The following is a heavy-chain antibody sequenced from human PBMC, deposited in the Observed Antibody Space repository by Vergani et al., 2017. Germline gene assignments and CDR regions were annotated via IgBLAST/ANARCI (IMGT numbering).Heavy chain of an antibody. J-gene: IGHJ6*03. V-gene: IGHV3-30-3*01. Sequence: QVQLVESGGGVVQPGRSLRLSCAASGFTFSSYAMHWVRQAPGKGLEWVAVISYDGSNKYYADSVKGRFTISRDNSKNTLYLQMNSLRAEDTAVYYCARDEPLIAAAGTIPPRYYYYMDVWGKGTTVTVS. D-gene: IGHD6-13*01. CDR2: ISYDGSNK. CDR3: ARDEPLIAAAGTIPPRYYYYMDV. CDR1: GFTFSSYA.